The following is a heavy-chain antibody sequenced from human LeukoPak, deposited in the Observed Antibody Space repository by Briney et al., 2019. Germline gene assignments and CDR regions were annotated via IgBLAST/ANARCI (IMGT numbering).Heavy chain of an antibody. CDR3: ARELVASSGSPDY. J-gene: IGHJ4*02. V-gene: IGHV1-2*02. Sequence: GASVKVSCKASGYTFTGYYMHWVRQAPGQGLEWMGWINPNSGGTNYAQKFQGRVTMTRDTSISTAYMELSRLRSDDTAVYYCARELVASSGSPDYWGQGTLVTVSS. D-gene: IGHD1-26*01. CDR1: GYTFTGYY. CDR2: INPNSGGT.